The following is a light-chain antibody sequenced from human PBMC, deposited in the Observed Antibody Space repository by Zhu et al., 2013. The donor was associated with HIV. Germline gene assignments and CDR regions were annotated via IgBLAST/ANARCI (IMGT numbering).Light chain of an antibody. J-gene: IGLJ2*01. CDR1: SSDIGGSNY. V-gene: IGLV2-14*01. Sequence: QSALTQPASVSGSPGQSITFSCTGSSSDIGGSNYVSWYQQHPGKAPKLIIYKVSDRPSGISNRFSASKSANTASLTVSGLQAEVEADYYCSSYTDTRTLIFGGGTKLTVL. CDR2: KVS. CDR3: SSYTDTRTLI.